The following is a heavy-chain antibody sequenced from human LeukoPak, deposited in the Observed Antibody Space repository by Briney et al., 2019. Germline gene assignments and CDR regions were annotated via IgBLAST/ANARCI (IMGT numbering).Heavy chain of an antibody. CDR3: ARESDTVTYWFDP. J-gene: IGHJ5*02. CDR1: GFTFSSYE. CDR2: ISSSSSTI. D-gene: IGHD4-17*01. Sequence: GGSLRPSCAASGFTFSSYEMNWVRQAPGKGLEWVSYISSSSSTIYYADSVKGRFTISRDNAKNSLYLQMNSLRAEDTAVYYCARESDTVTYWFDPWGQGTLVTVSS. V-gene: IGHV3-48*01.